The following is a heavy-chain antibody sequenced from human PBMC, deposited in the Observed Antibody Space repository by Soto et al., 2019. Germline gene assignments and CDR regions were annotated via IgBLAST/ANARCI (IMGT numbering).Heavy chain of an antibody. CDR2: ISPK. J-gene: IGHJ3*01. CDR3: ARDDAFGNENAFDL. V-gene: IGHV3-33*01. D-gene: IGHD1-1*01. CDR1: GFSFRTYG. Sequence: QVQLVESGGGLVQPGTSLRLSCAVSGFSFRTYGFHWVRQPPGKGLEWVADISPKGHSDSVEGRFTISRDNSKDTLYLQMNNLRAEDTAVYYCARDDAFGNENAFDLWGQGTMVTVSS.